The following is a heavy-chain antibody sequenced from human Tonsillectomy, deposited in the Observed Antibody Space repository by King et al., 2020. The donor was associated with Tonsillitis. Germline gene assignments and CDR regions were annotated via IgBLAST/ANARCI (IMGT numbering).Heavy chain of an antibody. CDR2: ISYDGSNK. CDR3: ARVEGGSGWYGDDY. Sequence: QLVRSGGGVVQPGRSLRLSCAASGFTFSSYAMHWVRQAPGKGLEWVAVISYDGSNKYYADSVKGRFTISRDNSKNTLYLQMNSLRAEDTAVYYCARVEGGSGWYGDDYWGQGTLVTVSS. D-gene: IGHD6-19*01. CDR1: GFTFSSYA. J-gene: IGHJ4*02. V-gene: IGHV3-30*04.